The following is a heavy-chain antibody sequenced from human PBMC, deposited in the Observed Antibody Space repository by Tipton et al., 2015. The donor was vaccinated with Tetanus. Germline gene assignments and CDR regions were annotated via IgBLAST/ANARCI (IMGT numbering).Heavy chain of an antibody. D-gene: IGHD2-21*01. Sequence: SLRLSCAASGFTFSSYWMDWVRQAPGKRLEWVAAIRQNGNEKYYVDSVKGRFTISRDNTKNSLYLQMNSLRAEDTAVYYCARGTSRIVYYFDYWGQGTLVTVSS. J-gene: IGHJ4*02. CDR3: ARGTSRIVYYFDY. CDR2: IRQNGNEK. V-gene: IGHV3-7*04. CDR1: GFTFSSYW.